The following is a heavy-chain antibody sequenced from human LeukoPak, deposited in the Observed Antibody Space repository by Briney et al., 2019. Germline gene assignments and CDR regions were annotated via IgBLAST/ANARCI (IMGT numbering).Heavy chain of an antibody. CDR2: ISSSSSYI. D-gene: IGHD6-19*01. CDR3: ARDSSGWYHGMDV. CDR1: GFTFSSYS. V-gene: IGHV3-21*01. Sequence: GGSLRLSCAASGFTFSSYSMNWVRQAPGKGLEWVSAISSSSSYIHYADSVKGRFTISRDNAKNSLYLQMNGLRADDTAVYYCARDSSGWYHGMDVWGQGTTVTVSS. J-gene: IGHJ6*02.